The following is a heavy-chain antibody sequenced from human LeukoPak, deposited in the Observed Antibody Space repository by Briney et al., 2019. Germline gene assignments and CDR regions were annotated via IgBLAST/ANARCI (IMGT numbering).Heavy chain of an antibody. CDR3: AKDTGSGYDYFSYYFDY. Sequence: GGSLRLSCAASGFTFSSYAMSWVRRAPGKGLEWVSAISGSGGSTYYADSVKGRFTISRDNSKNTLYLQMNSLRAEDTAVYYCAKDTGSGYDYFSYYFDYWGQGTLVTVSS. CDR1: GFTFSSYA. CDR2: ISGSGGST. V-gene: IGHV3-23*01. J-gene: IGHJ4*02. D-gene: IGHD5-12*01.